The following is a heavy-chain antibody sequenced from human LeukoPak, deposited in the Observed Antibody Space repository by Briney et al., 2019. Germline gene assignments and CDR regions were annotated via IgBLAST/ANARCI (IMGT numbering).Heavy chain of an antibody. CDR1: GFTFSSYW. CDR2: INSDGSST. J-gene: IGHJ4*02. D-gene: IGHD5-12*01. CDR3: AINGGGDSGYGNFDY. Sequence: GGSLRLSCAASGFTFSSYWMHWVRQAPGKGLVWVSRINSDGSSTNYADYVKGRFTISRDNAKNTLYLQMNSLRAEDTAFYYCAINGGGDSGYGNFDYWGQGTLVTVSS. V-gene: IGHV3-74*01.